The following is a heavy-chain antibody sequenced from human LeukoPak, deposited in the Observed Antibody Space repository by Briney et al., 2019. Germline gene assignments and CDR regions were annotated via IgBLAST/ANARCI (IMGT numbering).Heavy chain of an antibody. J-gene: IGHJ4*02. Sequence: GGSLGLSCAASGFTFSSYWMSWVRQAPGKGLEWVAHIKQDGSEKYYVDSVKGRFTISRDNAKNSLYLQMNSLRAEDTAVYYCAREKYYDFWSGYYTGTYYFDYWGQGTLVTVSS. CDR1: GFTFSSYW. D-gene: IGHD3-3*01. CDR3: AREKYYDFWSGYYTGTYYFDY. V-gene: IGHV3-7*01. CDR2: IKQDGSEK.